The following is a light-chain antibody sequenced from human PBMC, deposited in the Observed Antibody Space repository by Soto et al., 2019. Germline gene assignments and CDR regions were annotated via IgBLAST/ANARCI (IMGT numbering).Light chain of an antibody. CDR2: LGS. J-gene: IGKJ3*01. Sequence: DIEMTQSPLSLPVTPGEPASITCRSSQSLMHGNGYDYLDWYLQKPGHSPQFLIYLGSTRASGVPDRFSGSGSGTDFTLNISRVEAEDVGVYYCMQALQSPCTFGPGTKVDIK. CDR1: QSLMHGNGYDY. V-gene: IGKV2-28*01. CDR3: MQALQSPCT.